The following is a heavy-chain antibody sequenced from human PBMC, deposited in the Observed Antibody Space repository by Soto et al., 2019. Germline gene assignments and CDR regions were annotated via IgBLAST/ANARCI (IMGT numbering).Heavy chain of an antibody. CDR1: GFTFSTYA. CDR3: AKDKGGRYCSRTICLYSFDY. J-gene: IGHJ4*02. Sequence: EVQLLESGGGLVQPGGSLRLSCTASGFTFSTYAMSWVRQAPGKGLEWVSTISDSGSTYYADSVKGRFTISRDNSKNTLYAEMNSLRAEDTAVYYCAKDKGGRYCSRTICLYSFDYWGQGTLVTVSS. V-gene: IGHV3-23*01. CDR2: ISDSGST. D-gene: IGHD2-2*01.